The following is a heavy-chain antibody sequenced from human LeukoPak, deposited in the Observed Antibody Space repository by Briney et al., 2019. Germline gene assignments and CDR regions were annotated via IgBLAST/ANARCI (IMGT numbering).Heavy chain of an antibody. V-gene: IGHV3-74*01. CDR3: ATLYAGSTDY. CDR1: GFTFSSYW. J-gene: IGHJ4*02. D-gene: IGHD2-8*01. Sequence: GGSLRLSCAASGFTFSSYWMNWVRQAPGKGLVWVARIKPDGSSISSADSVKGRFAISRDNAKNTLYLQMNSLRAEDTAVYYCATLYAGSTDYWGRGTLVTVSS. CDR2: IKPDGSSI.